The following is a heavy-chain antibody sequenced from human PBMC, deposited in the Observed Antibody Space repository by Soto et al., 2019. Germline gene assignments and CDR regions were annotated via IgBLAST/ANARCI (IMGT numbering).Heavy chain of an antibody. D-gene: IGHD3-10*01. J-gene: IGHJ4*02. CDR3: ARHALDYYGSGSPHFDY. V-gene: IGHV4-61*05. CDR1: GGSISSSSYY. CDR2: IYYSGST. Sequence: KPSETLSLTCTVSGGSISSSSYYWGWIRQPPGKGLEWIGYIYYSGSTNYNPSLKSRVTISVDTSKNQFSLKLNSVTAADTALYYCARHALDYYGSGSPHFDYWGQGTLVTVSS.